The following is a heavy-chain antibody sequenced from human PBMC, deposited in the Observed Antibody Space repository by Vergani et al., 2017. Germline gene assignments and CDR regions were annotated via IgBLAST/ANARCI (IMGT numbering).Heavy chain of an antibody. CDR2: ISGSGGST. CDR1: GFTFSSYA. J-gene: IGHJ6*03. Sequence: EVQLLESGGGLVQPGGSLRLSCAASGFTFSSYAMSWVRQAPGKGLEWVSAISGSGGSTYYADSVKGRFTISRDNSKNTLYLQMNSLRAEDTAVYYCARETSYYDILTGYYYYYYMDVWGKGTTVTVSS. D-gene: IGHD3-9*01. V-gene: IGHV3-23*01. CDR3: ARETSYYDILTGYYYYYYMDV.